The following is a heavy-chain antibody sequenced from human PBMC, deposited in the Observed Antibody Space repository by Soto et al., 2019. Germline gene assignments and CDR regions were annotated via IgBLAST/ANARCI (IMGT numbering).Heavy chain of an antibody. Sequence: PSATLSLTGTVSGGSISSYYWSWIRQPPGKGLEWIGYIYYGWSTNYNPSLKSRVTISVDTSKNQCSLKLSSVTAADTAVYYCAGTAPAAGTAALDYWGQGTLVTVSS. D-gene: IGHD6-13*01. V-gene: IGHV4-59*01. J-gene: IGHJ4*02. CDR2: IYYGWST. CDR1: GGSISSYY. CDR3: AGTAPAAGTAALDY.